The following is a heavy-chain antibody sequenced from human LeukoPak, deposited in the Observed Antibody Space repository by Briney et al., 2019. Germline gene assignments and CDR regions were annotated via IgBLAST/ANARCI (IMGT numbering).Heavy chain of an antibody. J-gene: IGHJ5*02. CDR1: GFTFSSYG. CDR2: ISYDGSNK. V-gene: IGHV3-30*18. Sequence: GGSLRLSCAASGFTFSSYGMHWVRQAPGKGLEWVAVISYDGSNKYYADSVKGRFTISRDNSKNTLYLQMNSLRAEDTAVYYCAKGFGSGYPFDPWGQGTLVTVSS. CDR3: AKGFGSGYPFDP. D-gene: IGHD3-22*01.